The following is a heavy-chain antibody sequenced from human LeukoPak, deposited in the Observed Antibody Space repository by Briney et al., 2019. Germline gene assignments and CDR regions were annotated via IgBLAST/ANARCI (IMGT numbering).Heavy chain of an antibody. CDR1: GGSFSGYY. CDR3: ARDSIQGKYSSGWYSD. Sequence: PSETLSLTCAVYGGSFSGYYWSWIRQPPGKGLEWIGEINHSGSTNYNPSLKSRVTISVDTSKNQFSLKLSSVTAADTAVYYCARDSIQGKYSSGWYSDWGQGTLVTVSS. J-gene: IGHJ4*02. D-gene: IGHD6-19*01. V-gene: IGHV4-34*01. CDR2: INHSGST.